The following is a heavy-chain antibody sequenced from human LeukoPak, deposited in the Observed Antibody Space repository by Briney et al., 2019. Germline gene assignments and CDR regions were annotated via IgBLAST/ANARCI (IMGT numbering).Heavy chain of an antibody. V-gene: IGHV4-39*01. CDR2: IYYSRST. CDR1: GGSISSSFYY. D-gene: IGHD6-13*01. Sequence: SETLSLTCTVSGGSISSSFYYWGWIRQPPGKGLEWIGTIYYSRSTYYKPSLKSRVTISVDTSKNQFSLKVSSVTAADTAVYYCARLREYAYSSSWFDYWGQGTLVTVSS. J-gene: IGHJ4*02. CDR3: ARLREYAYSSSWFDY.